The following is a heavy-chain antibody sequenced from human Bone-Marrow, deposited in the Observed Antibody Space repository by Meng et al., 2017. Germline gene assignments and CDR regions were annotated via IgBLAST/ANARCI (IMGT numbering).Heavy chain of an antibody. Sequence: QVHLVQSGGEVKTPGSSVKFSCKASGGTFSSYAISWVRQAPGKGLEWMGGIIPIFGTANYAQKFQGRVTITADEYTSTAYMELSSLRSEDTAVYYCARGVKGFGELLGWYFDLWGRGTLVTVSS. CDR3: ARGVKGFGELLGWYFDL. J-gene: IGHJ2*01. CDR2: IIPIFGTA. CDR1: GGTFSSYA. D-gene: IGHD3-10*01. V-gene: IGHV1-69*01.